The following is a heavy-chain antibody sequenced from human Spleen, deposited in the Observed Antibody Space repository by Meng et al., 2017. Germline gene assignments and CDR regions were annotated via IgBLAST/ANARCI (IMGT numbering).Heavy chain of an antibody. CDR2: SYHSGSI. CDR3: ASKFTTNSNWFDP. V-gene: IGHV4-4*02. CDR1: GGSISSSNW. Sequence: GSLRLSCVVSGGSISSSNWWRLVRQPPGKGLELIGESYHSGSINYNPSLKSRVTISVDKSKNQFSLKLSSVTAADAAVSKRASKFTTNSNWFDPWGQGTLVTVSS. D-gene: IGHD2/OR15-2a*01. J-gene: IGHJ5*02.